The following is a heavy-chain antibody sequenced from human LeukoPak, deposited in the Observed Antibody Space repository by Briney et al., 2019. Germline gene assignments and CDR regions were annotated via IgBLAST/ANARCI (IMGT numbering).Heavy chain of an antibody. V-gene: IGHV4-38-2*02. CDR1: GYSISSGYY. CDR2: IYHSGST. J-gene: IGHJ3*02. CDR3: ASVRIPGVVITTLEYAFDI. D-gene: IGHD3-22*01. Sequence: SETLSLTCTVSGYSISSGYYWGWIRQPPGKGLEWIGSIYHSGSTYYNPSLKSRVTISVDTSKNQFSLKLSSVTAAETAVYYCASVRIPGVVITTLEYAFDIWGQGTMVTVSS.